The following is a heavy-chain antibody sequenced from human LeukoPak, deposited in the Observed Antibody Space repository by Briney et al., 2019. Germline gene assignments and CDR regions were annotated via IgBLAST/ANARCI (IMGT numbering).Heavy chain of an antibody. Sequence: GGSLRLSCAASGFTFSSYVMSWVRQAPGKGLEWVSSMSGSGDSTYYADSVKGRFTISRDNSKNTLYLQMNSLRAEDTAVYYCAGNSGIAKEYWGQGTLVTVSS. D-gene: IGHD2/OR15-2a*01. V-gene: IGHV3-23*01. J-gene: IGHJ4*02. CDR3: AGNSGIAKEY. CDR1: GFTFSSYV. CDR2: MSGSGDST.